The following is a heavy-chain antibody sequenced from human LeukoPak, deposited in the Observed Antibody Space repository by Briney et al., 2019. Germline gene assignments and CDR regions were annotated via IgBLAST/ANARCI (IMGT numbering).Heavy chain of an antibody. J-gene: IGHJ5*02. V-gene: IGHV2-5*01. CDR2: IYWNDDK. CDR1: GFSLSPSGVG. Sequence: SGPPLVNPTQTLTLTCTFSGFSLSPSGVGVGWIRQPPGKALEWLALIYWNDDKRYSPSLKSRLTITKDTSKNQVVLTMTNMDPVDTATYYCARSLLWFGELFPWGQGTLVTVSS. D-gene: IGHD3-10*01. CDR3: ARSLLWFGELFP.